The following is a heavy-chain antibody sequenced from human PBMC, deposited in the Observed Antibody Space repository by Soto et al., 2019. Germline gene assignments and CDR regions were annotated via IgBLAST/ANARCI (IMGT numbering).Heavy chain of an antibody. CDR1: GVTFTYYA. V-gene: IGHV3-23*01. Sequence: EGQLLESGGGLVQPGGSRRLACTASGVTFTYYAFSWVRQAPGKGLEWVSAISANGQGIYYADSVRGRFTISRDNSKNTVFLHMDSLRAEDTAVYYCAKDRDYPRDQFHYWGQGTLVTVSS. CDR2: ISANGQGI. CDR3: AKDRDYPRDQFHY. D-gene: IGHD2-2*01. J-gene: IGHJ4*02.